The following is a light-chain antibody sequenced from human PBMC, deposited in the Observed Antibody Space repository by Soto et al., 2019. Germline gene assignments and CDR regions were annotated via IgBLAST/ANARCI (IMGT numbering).Light chain of an antibody. V-gene: IGKV1-39*01. Sequence: DIQMTQSPSSLSASVGDRVTITCRASQSISSYLNWYQQKPGKAPKLLIYAASSLQSGVPSRFSGSGSATDFTLTISSLQPEDFATYYCQQSYSTRPLTFGGGTKVEIK. CDR3: QQSYSTRPLT. J-gene: IGKJ4*01. CDR1: QSISSY. CDR2: AAS.